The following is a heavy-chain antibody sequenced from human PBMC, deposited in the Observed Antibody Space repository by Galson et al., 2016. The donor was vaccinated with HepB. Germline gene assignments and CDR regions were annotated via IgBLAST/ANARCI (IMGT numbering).Heavy chain of an antibody. J-gene: IGHJ6*02. Sequence: SVKVSCKASGGTFSSYAISWVRQAPGQGLEWMGGIIPIFGTANYAQKFQGRVTITADESTSTAYMELSSLRSEGTAVYYCGRGDAVHSGWLSTFGGGGPGYGMDVWGQGTTVTVSS. CDR1: GGTFSSYA. D-gene: IGHD3-16*01. CDR2: IIPIFGTA. V-gene: IGHV1-69*13. CDR3: GRGDAVHSGWLSTFGGGGPGYGMDV.